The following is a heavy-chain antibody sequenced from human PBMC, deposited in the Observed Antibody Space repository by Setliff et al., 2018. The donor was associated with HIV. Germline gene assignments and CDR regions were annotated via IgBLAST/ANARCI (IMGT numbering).Heavy chain of an antibody. Sequence: SVKVSCKASGGPFSSYTISWVRQAPGQGLEWMGRIIPILGIANYAQKFQGRVTITADKSTSTAYMELSSLRSEDTAVYYCARDGSGSYYKDRPNWFDPWGQGTLVTVSS. CDR3: ARDGSGSYYKDRPNWFDP. J-gene: IGHJ5*02. CDR1: GGPFSSYT. CDR2: IIPILGIA. D-gene: IGHD3-10*01. V-gene: IGHV1-69*04.